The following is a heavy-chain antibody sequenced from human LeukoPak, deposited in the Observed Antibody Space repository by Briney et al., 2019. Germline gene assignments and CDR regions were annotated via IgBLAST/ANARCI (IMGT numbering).Heavy chain of an antibody. V-gene: IGHV3-49*04. CDR3: TRWTYGYGDY. Sequence: GGSLRLSCTVSGFTFGDYALNWVRQAPEKGLEWVGFIRSKAYGRTTEYAASVKGRFTISRDDSKSIAYLQMTSLKTEDTAVYYCTRWTYGYGDYWGQGSLVTVSS. J-gene: IGHJ4*02. D-gene: IGHD5-18*01. CDR1: GFTFGDYA. CDR2: IRSKAYGRTT.